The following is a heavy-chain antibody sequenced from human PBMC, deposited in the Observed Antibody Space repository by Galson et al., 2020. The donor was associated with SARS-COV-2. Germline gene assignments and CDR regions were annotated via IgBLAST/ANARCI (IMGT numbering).Heavy chain of an antibody. CDR1: GGSFSGYY. J-gene: IGHJ4*02. D-gene: IGHD6-13*01. Sequence: SETLSLTCAVYGGSFSGYYWSWLRQPAGKGLEWIGHIYTSGSTNYNPSLKSRVTISVDTSKNQFSLNLSSVTAADTAVYYCAREVAAAGHCDYCGQGTLVTVSS. CDR3: AREVAAAGHCDY. CDR2: IYTSGST. V-gene: IGHV4-4*07.